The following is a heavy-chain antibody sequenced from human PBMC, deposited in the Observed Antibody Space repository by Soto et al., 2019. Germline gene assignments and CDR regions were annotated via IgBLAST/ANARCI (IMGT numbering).Heavy chain of an antibody. CDR2: IGVAGDT. J-gene: IGHJ4*02. CDR3: VRDRYYDSSGYRL. D-gene: IGHD3-22*01. V-gene: IGHV3-13*01. Sequence: GGSLRLSCAASGFVFSDHDIHWGRQVPGKGLEWVSEIGVAGDTYYPDSVKGRFTISRENARKTLYLQMTSLRVGDTATYYCVRDRYYDSSGYRLWGQGTLVTVSS. CDR1: GFVFSDHD.